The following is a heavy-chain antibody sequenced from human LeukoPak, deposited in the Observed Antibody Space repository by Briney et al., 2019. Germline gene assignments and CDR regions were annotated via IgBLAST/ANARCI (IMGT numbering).Heavy chain of an antibody. V-gene: IGHV1-18*01. J-gene: IGHJ4*02. CDR2: ISAYNGNT. D-gene: IGHD1-26*01. CDR3: ARVPDFIVPKFDY. Sequence: ASVKVSCKASGGTFSSYAISWVRQAPGQGLEWMGWISAYNGNTNYAQKLQGRVTMTTDTSTSTAYMELRSLRSDDTAVYYCARVPDFIVPKFDYWGQGTLVTVSS. CDR1: GGTFSSYA.